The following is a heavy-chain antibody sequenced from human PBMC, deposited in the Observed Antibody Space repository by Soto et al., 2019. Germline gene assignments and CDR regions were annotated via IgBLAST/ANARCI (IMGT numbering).Heavy chain of an antibody. V-gene: IGHV4-39*01. D-gene: IGHD6-19*01. CDR2: IYDGGSS. CDR1: GGSISSSTYY. J-gene: IGHJ4*02. Sequence: QLQLQESGPGLVKPSETLSLTCTVSGGSISSSTYYWGWVRQPPGKGLEWIASIYDGGSSHYHPSLKSRVTISVDTYKNQFSLKLSSMTAADTSVYYCAIHSSVSRHPCFDYWRQVTLVTVSS. CDR3: AIHSSVSRHPCFDY.